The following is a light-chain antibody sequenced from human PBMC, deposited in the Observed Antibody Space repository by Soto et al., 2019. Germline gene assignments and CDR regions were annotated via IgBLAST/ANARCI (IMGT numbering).Light chain of an antibody. Sequence: EFVLTQSPGTLSLSPGERATLSCRASQSVSSSYLAWYQQKPGQAPRLLIHGASSRATGIPDRFSGSGSGTDFNMTISRLEPEDCAVYDCHQYGSSFGQGTKVDIK. V-gene: IGKV3-20*01. CDR2: GAS. CDR3: HQYGSS. J-gene: IGKJ1*01. CDR1: QSVSSSY.